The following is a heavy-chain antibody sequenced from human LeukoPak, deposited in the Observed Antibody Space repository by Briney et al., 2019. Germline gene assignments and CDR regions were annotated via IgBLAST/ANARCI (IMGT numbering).Heavy chain of an antibody. CDR1: GFTFSNAW. Sequence: KPEESLRLSCTASGFTFSNAWMSWVRQAPGKGLEWVGRIKSKTDGGTTDYAAPVKGRFTISRDDSKNTLYLQMNSLKTEDTAVYYCIRLWFGEFIWGQGTMVSVSS. D-gene: IGHD3-10*01. CDR2: IKSKTDGGTT. J-gene: IGHJ3*02. V-gene: IGHV3-15*01. CDR3: IRLWFGEFI.